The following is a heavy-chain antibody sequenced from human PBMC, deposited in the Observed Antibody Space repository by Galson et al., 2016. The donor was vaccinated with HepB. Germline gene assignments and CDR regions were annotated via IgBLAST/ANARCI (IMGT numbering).Heavy chain of an antibody. CDR1: GCSFSSYA. CDR3: AREGSGLTFDY. D-gene: IGHD1-14*01. J-gene: IGHJ4*02. V-gene: IGHV1-69*06. CDR2: IIPIFGTA. Sequence: SVKVSCKASGCSFSSYAISWVRQAPGQGLQWMGGIIPIFGTANYAQKFQGRVTITADKSTSTAYMELSSLRSEDTAVYYCAREGSGLTFDYWGQGTLVTVSS.